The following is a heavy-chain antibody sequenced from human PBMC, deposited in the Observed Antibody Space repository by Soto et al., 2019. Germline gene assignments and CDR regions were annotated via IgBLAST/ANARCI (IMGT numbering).Heavy chain of an antibody. CDR3: ASVSSWSSYYYYYYMDV. V-gene: IGHV3-7*01. J-gene: IGHJ6*03. CDR1: GFAFSGYW. Sequence: PGGSLRLSCAASGFAFSGYWMSWVRQAPGKGLEWVANIKQDGSEKYYVDSVKGRFTISRDNAKNSLYLQMNSLRAEDTAVYYCASVSSWSSYYYYYYMDVWGKGTTVTVSS. D-gene: IGHD6-13*01. CDR2: IKQDGSEK.